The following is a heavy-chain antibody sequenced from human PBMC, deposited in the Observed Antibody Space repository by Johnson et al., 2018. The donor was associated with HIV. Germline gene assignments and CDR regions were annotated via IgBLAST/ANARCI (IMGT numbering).Heavy chain of an antibody. D-gene: IGHD2-8*01. Sequence: VQLVESGGGVVRPGGSLRLSCAASGFSFDDYDMSWVRQAPGKGLEWVAGIYWTGGRTSYADSVKGRFTISRDNAKNSLYLQMNSLRAEDTDLYYCARSVNAGRPFDIWGQGTLVTVSS. J-gene: IGHJ3*02. CDR2: IYWTGGRT. CDR1: GFSFDDYD. CDR3: ARSVNAGRPFDI. V-gene: IGHV3-20*04.